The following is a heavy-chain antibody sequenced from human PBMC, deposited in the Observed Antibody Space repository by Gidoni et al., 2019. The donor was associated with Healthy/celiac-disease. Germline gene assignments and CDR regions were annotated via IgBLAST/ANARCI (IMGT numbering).Heavy chain of an antibody. CDR2: IYYSGGT. CDR3: ARTQLWGKGLIDY. CDR1: VGSISSYY. Sequence: QVQLQESGPGLVKPSETLSLTCTVSVGSISSYYWSWIRQPPGKGLEWIGYIYYSGGTNYNPSLKSRVTISVDTSKNQFSLKLSSVTAADTAVYYCARTQLWGKGLIDYWGQGTLVTVSS. J-gene: IGHJ4*02. D-gene: IGHD5-18*01. V-gene: IGHV4-59*08.